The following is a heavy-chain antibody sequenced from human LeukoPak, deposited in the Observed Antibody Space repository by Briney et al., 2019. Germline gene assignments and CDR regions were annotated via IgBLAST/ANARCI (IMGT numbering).Heavy chain of an antibody. CDR2: IKQDGSEK. CDR1: GFTFSSYW. Sequence: PGGSLRLSCAASGFTFSSYWMSWVRQAPGKGLEWVANIKQDGSEKYYVDSVKGRFTISRDNAKNSLYLQMNSLRAEDTAVYYCARDEYSSSWYPYYYYYYYMDVWGKGTTVTVSS. J-gene: IGHJ6*03. CDR3: ARDEYSSSWYPYYYYYYYMDV. V-gene: IGHV3-7*01. D-gene: IGHD6-13*01.